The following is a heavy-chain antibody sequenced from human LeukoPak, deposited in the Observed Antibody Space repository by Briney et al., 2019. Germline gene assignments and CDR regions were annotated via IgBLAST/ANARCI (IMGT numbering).Heavy chain of an antibody. D-gene: IGHD3-16*01. Sequence: QPGGSLRLSCAASGFTFSSYWMSWVRQVPGKGPEWVVNIKDDGSETYNVDSVKGRFTISRDNAKNSPYQQMTSLRAEATAGYYWVRGGGRAFTWGQGTLVTVSS. V-gene: IGHV3-7*04. CDR2: IKDDGSET. J-gene: IGHJ4*02. CDR3: VRGGGRAFT. CDR1: GFTFSSYW.